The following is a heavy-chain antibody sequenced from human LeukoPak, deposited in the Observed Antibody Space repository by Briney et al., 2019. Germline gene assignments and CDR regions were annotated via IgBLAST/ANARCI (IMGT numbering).Heavy chain of an antibody. CDR3: AREGGSYFDNWFDP. J-gene: IGHJ5*02. Sequence: GGSLRLSCAASGFTFSSYEMNWVRQAPGKGLEWVSYISSSGSTIYYADSVKGRFTISRDNAKNSLYLQMNSLRAEDTAVYYCAREGGSYFDNWFDPWGQGTPVTVSS. CDR1: GFTFSSYE. D-gene: IGHD1-26*01. CDR2: ISSSGSTI. V-gene: IGHV3-48*03.